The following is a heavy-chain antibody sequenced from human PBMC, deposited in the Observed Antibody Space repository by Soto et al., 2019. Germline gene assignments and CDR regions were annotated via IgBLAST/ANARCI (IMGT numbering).Heavy chain of an antibody. CDR1: GYTFTSYG. J-gene: IGHJ6*02. Sequence: ASVKVSCKASGYTFTSYGISWVRQAPGQGLEWMGWISGYNGNTNFAQKLQGRVTMTTDTSTSTAYMELRSLRSDDTAVYYCARDLFEYSGYDYNYYYVMDVWAQRTTVTVSS. CDR2: ISGYNGNT. D-gene: IGHD5-12*01. CDR3: ARDLFEYSGYDYNYYYVMDV. V-gene: IGHV1-18*01.